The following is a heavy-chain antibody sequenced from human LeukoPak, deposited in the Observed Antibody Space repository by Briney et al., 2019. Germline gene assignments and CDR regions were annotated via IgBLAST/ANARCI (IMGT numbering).Heavy chain of an antibody. CDR2: IKQDGSEK. CDR3: ARDFREGVLLWFGELYDAFDI. Sequence: GGSLRLSCAASGFTFSSYWMSWVRQAPGKGLEWVANIKQDGSEKYYVDSVKGRFTISRDNAKNSLYLQMNSLRAEDTAVYYCARDFREGVLLWFGELYDAFDIWGQGTMVTVSS. J-gene: IGHJ3*02. CDR1: GFTFSSYW. V-gene: IGHV3-7*03. D-gene: IGHD3-10*01.